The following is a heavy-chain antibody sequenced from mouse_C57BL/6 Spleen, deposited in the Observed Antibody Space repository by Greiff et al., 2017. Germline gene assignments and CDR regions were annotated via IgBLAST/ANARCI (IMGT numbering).Heavy chain of an antibody. CDR2: INPYNGGT. J-gene: IGHJ4*01. CDR1: GYTFTDYY. CDR3: ARKPPYYGSSFYYALDY. V-gene: IGHV1-19*01. D-gene: IGHD1-1*01. Sequence: VQLQQSGPVLVKPGASVKMSCKASGYTFTDYYMNWVKQSHGKSLEWIGVINPYNGGTSYNQKFKGKATLTVDKSSSTAYMELNSLTSEDSAVXYCARKPPYYGSSFYYALDYWGQGTSVTVSS.